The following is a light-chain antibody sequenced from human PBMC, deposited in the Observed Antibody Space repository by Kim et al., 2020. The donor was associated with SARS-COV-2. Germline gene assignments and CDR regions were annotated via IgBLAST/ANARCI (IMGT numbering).Light chain of an antibody. V-gene: IGLV8-61*01. CDR2: STN. Sequence: GGTVPLTCGLSSGSVSTGYYPSWYQQTPGQAPRTLIHSTNTRSSGVPDRFSGSILGNKAALTITGAQTDDESDYYCVLYLGSGTWVFGGGTQLTVL. J-gene: IGLJ3*02. CDR1: SGSVSTGYY. CDR3: VLYLGSGTWV.